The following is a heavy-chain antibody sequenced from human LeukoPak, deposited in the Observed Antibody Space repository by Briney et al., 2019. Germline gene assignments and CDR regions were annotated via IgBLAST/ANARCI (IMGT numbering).Heavy chain of an antibody. V-gene: IGHV4-59*08. CDR3: ARRSVDYYDSSGALDY. Sequence: SETLSLTCTVSGGSISSYYWSWIRQPPGKGLEWIGYIYYSGSTNYNPSLKSRVTISVDTSKNQFSLKLSSVTAADTAVYYCARRSVDYYDSSGALDYWGQGTLVTVSS. J-gene: IGHJ4*02. CDR1: GGSISSYY. CDR2: IYYSGST. D-gene: IGHD3-22*01.